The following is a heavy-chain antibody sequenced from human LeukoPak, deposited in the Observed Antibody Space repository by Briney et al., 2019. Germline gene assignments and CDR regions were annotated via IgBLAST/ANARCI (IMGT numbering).Heavy chain of an antibody. J-gene: IGHJ4*02. CDR1: GFTFSTYG. V-gene: IGHV3-23*01. D-gene: IGHD6-13*01. CDR3: ASSSQQLAPDDY. Sequence: GGSLRLSCAASGFTFSTYGMSWVRQAPGKGLEWVSGISGSGGSRFYTDSVKGRFTISRDNAKNSLYLQMNSLRAEDTAVYYCASSSQQLAPDDYWGQGTLVTVSS. CDR2: ISGSGGSR.